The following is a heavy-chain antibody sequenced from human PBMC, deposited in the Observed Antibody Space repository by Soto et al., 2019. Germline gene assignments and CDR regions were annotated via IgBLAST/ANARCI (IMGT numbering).Heavy chain of an antibody. Sequence: QVQLVQSGAEVKKPGSSVKVSCKACGGTFSSYTISWVRQAPGQGLEWMGRIIPILGIANYAQKFQGRVTITADKSTSTAYMELSSLRSEDTAVYYCARDPLWFGEFYYYMDVWGKGTTVTVSS. D-gene: IGHD3-10*01. CDR2: IIPILGIA. V-gene: IGHV1-69*08. J-gene: IGHJ6*03. CDR3: ARDPLWFGEFYYYMDV. CDR1: GGTFSSYT.